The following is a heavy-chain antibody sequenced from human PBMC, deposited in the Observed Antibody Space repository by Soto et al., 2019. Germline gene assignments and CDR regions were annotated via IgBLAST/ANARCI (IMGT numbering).Heavy chain of an antibody. CDR3: ATTYYDGSGSYYDY. J-gene: IGHJ4*02. Sequence: QVQLERMGPGSKKPGASVKSPGRVSGSPLTNLPWPWVQRLPGKGLVWRGGFDPEDGETIYEQKFQGRVTMTEDTSTDTAYMELSSLRSEDTAVYYCATTYYDGSGSYYDYWGQGTLVTVSS. CDR1: GSPLTNLP. CDR2: FDPEDGET. V-gene: IGHV1-24*01. D-gene: IGHD3-10*01.